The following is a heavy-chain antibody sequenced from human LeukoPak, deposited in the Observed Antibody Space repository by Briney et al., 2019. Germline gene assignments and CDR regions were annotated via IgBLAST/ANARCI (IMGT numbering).Heavy chain of an antibody. CDR2: INHSGST. CDR1: GGSFSGYY. CDR3: ARSGLDCSSTSCYERAYYFDY. D-gene: IGHD2-2*01. Sequence: SETLSLTCAVYGGSFSGYYWSWIRQPPGKGLEWFGEINHSGSTNYNPSLKSRVTISVDTSKNQFSLKLSSVTAADTAVYYCARSGLDCSSTSCYERAYYFDYWGQGTLVTVSS. J-gene: IGHJ4*02. V-gene: IGHV4-34*01.